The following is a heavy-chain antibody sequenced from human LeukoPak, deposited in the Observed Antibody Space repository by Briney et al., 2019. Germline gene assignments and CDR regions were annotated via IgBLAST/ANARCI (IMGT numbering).Heavy chain of an antibody. J-gene: IGHJ3*02. CDR1: GGSISSYD. D-gene: IGHD4-23*01. CDR2: IYYSGST. Sequence: SETLSLTCTVSGGSISSYDWSWIRQPPGKGLEWIGYIYYSGSTKYNPSLKSRVTISVDTSKNQLSLKLSSVTAADTAVYYCARHQRGNSDAFDIWGQGTMVTVSS. V-gene: IGHV4-59*01. CDR3: ARHQRGNSDAFDI.